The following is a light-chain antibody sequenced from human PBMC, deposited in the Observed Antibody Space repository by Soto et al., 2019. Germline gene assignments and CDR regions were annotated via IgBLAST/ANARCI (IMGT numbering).Light chain of an antibody. CDR1: PSVSGD. J-gene: IGKJ1*01. V-gene: IGKV3-15*01. Sequence: EIVVTQSPGTLSLSPGERATLSCRASPSVSGDLAWYHQKPGQAPRLLIYGASTRATGLPARFSGTGSGTEFTLTISSLQAEDSPVYYCQQNYSLPRTFGQGTKVDIK. CDR2: GAS. CDR3: QQNYSLPRT.